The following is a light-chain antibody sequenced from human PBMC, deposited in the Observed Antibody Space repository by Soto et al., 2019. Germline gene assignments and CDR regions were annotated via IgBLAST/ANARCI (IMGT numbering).Light chain of an antibody. CDR3: QSYNTAPRT. V-gene: IGKV1-27*01. CDR1: QGISNY. Sequence: DIQMTQSPSSLSASVGDRVTITCRASQGISNYLAWYQQKPGKVPKLLIYAASTLQSGVPSRFSGSGSGTDFTLTISSLQSADVATYYYQSYNTAPRTFGQGTNVEIK. CDR2: AAS. J-gene: IGKJ1*01.